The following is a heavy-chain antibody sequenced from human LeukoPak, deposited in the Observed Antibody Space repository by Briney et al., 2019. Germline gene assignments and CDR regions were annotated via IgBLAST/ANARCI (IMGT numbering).Heavy chain of an antibody. CDR1: GGSISSYY. V-gene: IGHV4-4*07. CDR2: IYTSGST. D-gene: IGHD3-22*01. CDR3: AGGTVSSGYYYRYYYYMDV. J-gene: IGHJ6*03. Sequence: SETLSLTCTVSGGSISSYYWSWIRQPPGKGLEWIGRIYTSGSTNYNPSLKSRVTMSVDTSKNQFSLKLSSVTAADTAVYYCAGGTVSSGYYYRYYYYMDVWGKGTTVTVSS.